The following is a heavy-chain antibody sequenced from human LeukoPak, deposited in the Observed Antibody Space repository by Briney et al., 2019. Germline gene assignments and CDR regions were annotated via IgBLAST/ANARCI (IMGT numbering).Heavy chain of an antibody. CDR2: IYSGGST. J-gene: IGHJ4*02. CDR3: ARVIQLWLMLDY. CDR1: GFTVSSNY. Sequence: GGSLRLSCAASGFTVSSNYMSWVRQAPGKGLEWVSVIYSGGSTYYADSVKGRFTISRDNSKNTLYPQMNSLRAEDTAVYYCARVIQLWLMLDYWGQGTLVTVSS. D-gene: IGHD5-18*01. V-gene: IGHV3-53*01.